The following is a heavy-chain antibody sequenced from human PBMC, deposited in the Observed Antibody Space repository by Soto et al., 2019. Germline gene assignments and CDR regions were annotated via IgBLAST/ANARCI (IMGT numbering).Heavy chain of an antibody. CDR1: GYTFTDYG. V-gene: IGHV1-18*01. CDR3: ARDIYVWGSYHNDY. CDR2: ISGYNGDT. Sequence: ASVKVSCKASGYTFTDYGISWTRQPPGQGLEWMAWISGYNGDTKYAQNFQDRVTMTTDTSTSTAYMELRSLRSDDTAVYYCARDIYVWGSYHNDYWGQGTQVTVSS. D-gene: IGHD3-16*02. J-gene: IGHJ4*02.